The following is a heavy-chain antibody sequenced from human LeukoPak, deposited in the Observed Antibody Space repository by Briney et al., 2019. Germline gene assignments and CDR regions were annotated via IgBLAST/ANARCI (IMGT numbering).Heavy chain of an antibody. D-gene: IGHD6-13*01. CDR3: ARLLYSSSTVDAFDI. J-gene: IGHJ3*02. CDR2: IYPGDSDT. V-gene: IGHV5-51*01. CDR1: GFTFSSYG. Sequence: GGSLRLSCAASGFTFSSYGMHWVRQMPGKGLEWMGIIYPGDSDTRYSPSFQGQVTISADKSISTAYLQWSSLKASDTAMYYCARLLYSSSTVDAFDIWGQGTMVTVSS.